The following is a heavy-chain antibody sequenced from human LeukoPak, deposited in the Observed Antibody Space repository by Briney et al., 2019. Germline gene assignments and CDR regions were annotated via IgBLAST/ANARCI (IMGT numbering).Heavy chain of an antibody. CDR1: GYTFTSYD. V-gene: IGHV1-8*01. D-gene: IGHD3-16*02. J-gene: IGHJ3*02. CDR3: YVWGSYRRQAFDI. Sequence: ASVKVSCKAPGYTFTSYDINWVRQATGQGLEWMGWMNPNSGNTGYAQKFQGRVTMTRNTSISTAYMELSSLRSEDTAVYYCYVWGSYRRQAFDIWGQGTMVTVSS. CDR2: MNPNSGNT.